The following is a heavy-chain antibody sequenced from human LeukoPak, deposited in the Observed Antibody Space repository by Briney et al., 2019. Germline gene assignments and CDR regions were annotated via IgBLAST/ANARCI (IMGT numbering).Heavy chain of an antibody. CDR2: ISYDGSNK. J-gene: IGHJ4*02. D-gene: IGHD4-17*01. Sequence: PGGSLRLSCVASGFTFSSYGMHWVRQAPGKGLEWVAVISYDGSNKYYADSVKGRFTISRDNSKNTLYLQMNSLRAEDTAVYYCAPNTVTTDWGQGTLVTVSS. CDR1: GFTFSSYG. CDR3: APNTVTTD. V-gene: IGHV3-30*03.